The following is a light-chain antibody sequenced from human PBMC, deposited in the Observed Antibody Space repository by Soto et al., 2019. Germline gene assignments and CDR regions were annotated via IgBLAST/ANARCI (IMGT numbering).Light chain of an antibody. V-gene: IGKV1-5*03. Sequence: DTKMSQSPSTLSASVGDRVTITCRASQSLNIWLAWYQQKPGRAPKLLIYQASTLASGVPSRFSGSGSGSEFTLTISSLQPDDFATYYCQQYNDYWTFGQGTKVDI. J-gene: IGKJ1*01. CDR1: QSLNIW. CDR3: QQYNDYWT. CDR2: QAS.